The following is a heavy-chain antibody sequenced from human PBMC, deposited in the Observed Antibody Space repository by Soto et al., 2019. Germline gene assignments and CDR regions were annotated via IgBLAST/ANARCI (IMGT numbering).Heavy chain of an antibody. V-gene: IGHV6-1*01. D-gene: IGHD1-26*01. Sequence: SQTLSLTCAISGDSVSSNSAAWNWIRQSPSRGLEWLGRTYYRSKWYNDYAVSVKSRITINPDTSKKQFSLQLNSVTPEDTAVYYCARDPLGAAWGGDWYFDLWGRGTLVTVSS. CDR3: ARDPLGAAWGGDWYFDL. J-gene: IGHJ2*01. CDR2: TYYRSKWYN. CDR1: GDSVSSNSAA.